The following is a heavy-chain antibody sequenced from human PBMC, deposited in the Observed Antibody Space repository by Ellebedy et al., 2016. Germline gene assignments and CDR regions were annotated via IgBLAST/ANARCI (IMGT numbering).Heavy chain of an antibody. J-gene: IGHJ6*02. CDR2: ISYDGSNK. CDR1: GFTFSSYG. Sequence: GESLKISXAASGFTFSSYGMHWVRQAPGKGLEWVAVISYDGSNKYYADSVKGRFTISRDNSKNTLYLQMNSLRAEDTAVYYCVKTDGPYYYYYGMDVWGQGTTVTVSS. CDR3: VKTDGPYYYYYGMDV. V-gene: IGHV3-30*18.